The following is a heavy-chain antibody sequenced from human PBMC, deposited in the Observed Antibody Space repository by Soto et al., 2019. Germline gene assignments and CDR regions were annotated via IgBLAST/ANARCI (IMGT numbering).Heavy chain of an antibody. Sequence: ASVKVSCKASGYTFTSYYMHWVRQAPGQGLEWMGIINPSGGSTSYAQKFQGRVTMTRDTSTSTVYMELSSLRSEDMAVYYCARDESFGISTSCPDYWGQGTLVTVSS. V-gene: IGHV1-46*01. D-gene: IGHD2-2*01. CDR2: INPSGGST. CDR1: GYTFTSYY. J-gene: IGHJ4*02. CDR3: ARDESFGISTSCPDY.